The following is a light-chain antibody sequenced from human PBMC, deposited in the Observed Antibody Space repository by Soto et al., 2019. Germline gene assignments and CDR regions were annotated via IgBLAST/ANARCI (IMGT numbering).Light chain of an antibody. CDR3: HHYISYPGT. J-gene: IGKJ1*01. CDR1: QSVTSW. CDR2: DAS. V-gene: IGKV1-5*01. Sequence: DVQMTQSPSTLSASVGDRVTITCRASQSVTSWLAWYQQKPGKAPKVLIYDASSLESGVPSRFSGSGSGTEFTLTISSLHPDDFATYYCHHYISYPGTFGQGTNVDI.